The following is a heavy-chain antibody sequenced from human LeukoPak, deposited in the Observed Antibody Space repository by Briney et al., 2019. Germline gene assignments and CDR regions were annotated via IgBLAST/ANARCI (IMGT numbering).Heavy chain of an antibody. CDR1: GGSISNSSYY. CDR3: ASIAARLIFDYYYMDV. V-gene: IGHV4-39*01. D-gene: IGHD6-6*01. Sequence: PSETLSLTCTVSGGSISNSSYYWGWIRQPPGTGLEWIGSIYYSGSTYYNPSLKSRVTISLDTSKNQFSLKLSSVTAADTAVYYCASIAARLIFDYYYMDVWGKGTTVTVSS. CDR2: IYYSGST. J-gene: IGHJ6*03.